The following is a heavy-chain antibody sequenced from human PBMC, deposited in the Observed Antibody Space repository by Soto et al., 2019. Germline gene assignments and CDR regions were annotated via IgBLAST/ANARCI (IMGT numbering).Heavy chain of an antibody. CDR2: IYYSGST. V-gene: IGHV4-30-4*01. CDR3: ARVRGVTYFDY. J-gene: IGHJ4*02. Sequence: QVQLQESGPGLVKPSQTLSLTCTVSGGSISSGDYYWSWLRRPPGKGLEWIGYIYYSGSTYYNPSLKSRVTISGEPSKNQFSLKLSSGTAADTAVYYCARVRGVTYFDYWGQGTLVTVSS. D-gene: IGHD3-10*01. CDR1: GGSISSGDYY.